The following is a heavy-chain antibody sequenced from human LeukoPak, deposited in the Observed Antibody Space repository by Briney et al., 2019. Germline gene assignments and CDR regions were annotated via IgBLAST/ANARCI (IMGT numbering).Heavy chain of an antibody. CDR3: ARDRGYSYAQSPYYFDH. CDR1: GYTVTGYY. D-gene: IGHD5-18*01. J-gene: IGHJ4*02. CDR2: INPNSGGT. V-gene: IGHV1-2*02. Sequence: GALVKASCKASGYTVTGYYMHWVRQAPGQGLEWMGWINPNSGGTNYAQKFQGRVTMTRDTSISTAYMELSRLRSDDTAVYCCARDRGYSYAQSPYYFDHWGQGTLVTVSS.